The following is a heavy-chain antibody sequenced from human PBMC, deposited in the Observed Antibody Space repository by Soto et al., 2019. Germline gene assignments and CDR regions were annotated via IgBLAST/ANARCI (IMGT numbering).Heavy chain of an antibody. V-gene: IGHV5-10-1*01. D-gene: IGHD3-22*01. CDR1: GCSFAGYW. Sequence: PXESVKISFKGSGCSFAGYWITWVRQKPGKGLEWMGRIDPSDSQTYYSPSFRGHVTISVTKSITTVFLQWSSLRASDTAMYYCARQIYDSDTGPNFQYYFDSWGQGTPVTVS. CDR3: ARQIYDSDTGPNFQYYFDS. CDR2: IDPSDSQT. J-gene: IGHJ4*02.